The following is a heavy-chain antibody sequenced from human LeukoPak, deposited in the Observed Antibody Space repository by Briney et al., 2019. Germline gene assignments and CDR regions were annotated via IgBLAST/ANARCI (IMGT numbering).Heavy chain of an antibody. CDR3: ARGYGAVGY. J-gene: IGHJ4*02. CDR2: INHSGST. Sequence: TSGTLSLTCAVSGGSISSNKWWSWVRQPPGKGLEWIGEINHSGSTNYNPSLKSRVTISVDTSKNQFSLKLSSVTAADTAVYYCARGYGAVGYWGQGTLVTVSS. V-gene: IGHV4-4*02. CDR1: GGSISSNKW. D-gene: IGHD1-26*01.